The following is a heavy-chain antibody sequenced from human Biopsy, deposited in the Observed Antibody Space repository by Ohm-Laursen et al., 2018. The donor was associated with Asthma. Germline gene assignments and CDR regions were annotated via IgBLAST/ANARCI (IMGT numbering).Heavy chain of an antibody. CDR2: STQGGGT. J-gene: IGHJ4*02. CDR3: ARHDHRWDTYADF. CDR1: GASITSSAYY. V-gene: IGHV4-39*01. D-gene: IGHD2-2*01. Sequence: PSETLSLTCLVSGASITSSAYYWGWIRQPPGKGLEWIGESTQGGGTTFNPSLKSRVTISVATSKNLFSLILSSVTAADTAVYYCARHDHRWDTYADFWGQGTLVTVSS.